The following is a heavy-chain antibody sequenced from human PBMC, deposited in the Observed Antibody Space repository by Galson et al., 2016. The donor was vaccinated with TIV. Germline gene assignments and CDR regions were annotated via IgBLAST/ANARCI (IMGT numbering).Heavy chain of an antibody. CDR3: ARTGANTLYSGGYGDDDGFDF. J-gene: IGHJ3*01. CDR2: MWYDGTNT. D-gene: IGHD1-26*01. V-gene: IGHV3-33*01. Sequence: SLRLSCATSGFTLPNYGMTWVRQAPGKGLEWVAVMWYDGTNTHYADSVKGRFTISKDNSENTLNLQMNTLRAEDTAVYYCARTGANTLYSGGYGDDDGFDFWGQGTMVTVSS. CDR1: GFTLPNYG.